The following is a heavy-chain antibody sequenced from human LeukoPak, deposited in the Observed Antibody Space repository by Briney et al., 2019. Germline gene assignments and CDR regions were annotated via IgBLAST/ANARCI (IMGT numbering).Heavy chain of an antibody. CDR2: TSYSGST. Sequence: PSETLSLTCTVAGGSISSYYWSWIRQPPGKGLEWIGYTSYSGSTNYDPSLKSRVTISVDTSKNQFSLKLSSVTAADTAVYYCARERTSGYSYYFDYWGQGTLVTVSS. V-gene: IGHV4-59*01. CDR1: GGSISSYY. CDR3: ARERTSGYSYYFDY. D-gene: IGHD3-22*01. J-gene: IGHJ4*02.